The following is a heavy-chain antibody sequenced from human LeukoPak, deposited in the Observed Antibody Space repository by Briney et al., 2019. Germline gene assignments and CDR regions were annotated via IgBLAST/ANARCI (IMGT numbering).Heavy chain of an antibody. J-gene: IGHJ4*02. V-gene: IGHV1-2*02. CDR3: ARAMGNFDY. CDR2: INPNSGGT. CDR1: GYIFVGYY. Sequence: ASVKVSCKASGYIFVGYYIHWVRQAPGQGLEWMGWINPNSGGTNYAQSFQGRVTMSRDTSISAVYMELSRLRSDDTAVYYCARAMGNFDYWGQGTLVTVSS. D-gene: IGHD3-10*01.